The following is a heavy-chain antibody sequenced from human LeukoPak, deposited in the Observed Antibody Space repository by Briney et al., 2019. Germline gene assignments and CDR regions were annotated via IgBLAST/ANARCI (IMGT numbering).Heavy chain of an antibody. CDR1: GFTVSSNY. J-gene: IGHJ4*02. V-gene: IGHV3-66*01. D-gene: IGHD6-13*01. CDR3: ARDLVAAAGGY. CDR2: IYSGGNT. Sequence: GGSLRLSCAASGFTVSSNYMSWVRQAPGKGLEWVSVIYSGGNTDYADSVKGRFTISRDNAKNSLYLQMNSLRAEDTAVYYCARDLVAAAGGYWGQGILVTVSS.